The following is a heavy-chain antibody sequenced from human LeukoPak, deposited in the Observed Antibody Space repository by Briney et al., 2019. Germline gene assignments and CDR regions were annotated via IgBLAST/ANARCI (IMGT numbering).Heavy chain of an antibody. D-gene: IGHD3-16*02. Sequence: GASVKVSCKASGGTFSSYAISWVRQAPGQGLEWMGGIIPIFGTANYAQKFQGRVTMTRDTSTSTVYMELSSLRSEDTAVYYCARVSVVTGGRRFDYWGQGTLVTVSS. V-gene: IGHV1-69*05. CDR2: IIPIFGTA. CDR3: ARVSVVTGGRRFDY. CDR1: GGTFSSYA. J-gene: IGHJ4*02.